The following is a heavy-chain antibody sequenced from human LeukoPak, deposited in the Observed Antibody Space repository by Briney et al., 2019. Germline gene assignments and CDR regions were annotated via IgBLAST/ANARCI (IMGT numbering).Heavy chain of an antibody. CDR1: GFIFSRHG. CDR3: ARDRKYYYDSSLLTFGYYFDY. CDR2: IWPDGRTK. D-gene: IGHD3-22*01. J-gene: IGHJ4*02. V-gene: IGHV3-33*01. Sequence: GGSLRLSCAASGFIFSRHGMHWVRQAPGKGLEWVALIWPDGRTKYYADSVNGRFNISRDTSKNTLYLQMNSLRAEDTAVYYCARDRKYYYDSSLLTFGYYFDYWGQGTLVTVSS.